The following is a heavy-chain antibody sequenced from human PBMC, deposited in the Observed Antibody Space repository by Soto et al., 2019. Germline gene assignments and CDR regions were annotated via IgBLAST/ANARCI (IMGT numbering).Heavy chain of an antibody. CDR1: GFSLTTSGVG. CDR2: IYWDDDK. J-gene: IGHJ4*02. Sequence: QITLNESGPTLVKPTQTLTLTCTFSGFSLTTSGVGVGWIRQSPGKAPEWLALIYWDDDKRYSPSLKSRLTITKDTSKNQLVLTMANVDPADTATYYCAHRVLRTVFGLVTTTAIYFDFWGQGTPVAVSS. D-gene: IGHD3-3*01. V-gene: IGHV2-5*02. CDR3: AHRVLRTVFGLVTTTAIYFDF.